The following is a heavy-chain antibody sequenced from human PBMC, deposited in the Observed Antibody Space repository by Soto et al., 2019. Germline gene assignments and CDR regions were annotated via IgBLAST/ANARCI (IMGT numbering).Heavy chain of an antibody. CDR3: VRDYRVSYGYGPFDY. CDR2: IKQDVGEK. J-gene: IGHJ4*02. V-gene: IGHV3-7*03. D-gene: IGHD5-18*01. Sequence: GGSLRLSCAASGFTFSSYWMSWVRQAPGKGMEWAANIKQDVGEKYYVDSVKGRFTISRDTAKNSLYLQMNSLRGDDTAVYYCVRDYRVSYGYGPFDYWGQGTLVTVSS. CDR1: GFTFSSYW.